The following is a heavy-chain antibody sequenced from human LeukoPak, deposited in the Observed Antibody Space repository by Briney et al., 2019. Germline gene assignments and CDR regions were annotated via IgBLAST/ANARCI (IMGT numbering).Heavy chain of an antibody. Sequence: GGSLRLSCAASGFTFSSYEMNWVRQAPRKGLEWVSYISSSGSTIYYADSVKGRFTISRDNAKNSLYLQMNSLRAEDTAVYYCARLRRGYSGYDDYWGQGTLVTVSS. CDR2: ISSSGSTI. D-gene: IGHD5-12*01. CDR1: GFTFSSYE. CDR3: ARLRRGYSGYDDY. V-gene: IGHV3-48*03. J-gene: IGHJ4*02.